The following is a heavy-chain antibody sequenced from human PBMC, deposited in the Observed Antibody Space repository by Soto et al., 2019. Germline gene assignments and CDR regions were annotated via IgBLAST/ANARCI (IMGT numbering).Heavy chain of an antibody. Sequence: SETLSLTCSVSGDSISISSYNWCWIRQSPGEGLEWIASITNNGGTQYNPSLKSRVTIFVDTSKNEFSLKVTSVTAADTGVYFCASRYAPSEFDHWGQGSLVTVSS. V-gene: IGHV4-39*01. CDR3: ASRYAPSEFDH. D-gene: IGHD2-2*01. CDR2: ITNNGGT. J-gene: IGHJ4*02. CDR1: GDSISISSYN.